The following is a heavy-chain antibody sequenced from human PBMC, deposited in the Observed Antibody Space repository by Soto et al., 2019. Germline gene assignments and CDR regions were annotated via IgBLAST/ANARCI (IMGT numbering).Heavy chain of an antibody. J-gene: IGHJ6*04. V-gene: IGHV3-72*01. CDR3: AREIRRDYYYSYPLDG. CDR2: TKNKPNNYTT. D-gene: IGHD6-6*01. Sequence: LRLSCLASGFTFTDHYMDWVRQAPWTGLEWIARTKNKPNNYTTTYAASVKGRFTISRDDSESSLYLQMNNLKTEDTAVYYCAREIRRDYYYSYPLDGWGEGTKVTVSS. CDR1: GFTFTDHY.